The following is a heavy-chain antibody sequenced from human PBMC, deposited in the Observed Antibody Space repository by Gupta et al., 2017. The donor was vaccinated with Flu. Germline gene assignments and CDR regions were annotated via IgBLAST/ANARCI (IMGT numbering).Heavy chain of an antibody. Sequence: VQLVQSGGGLVQPGGSLRLSCAASGVASIAAEFSWGRLAPGKGLDGIAFINQNGVTYYTEFMKGRVSISRDNARKLVYLQVSSLRVDDTALYYCARGLWDSWGQGTLVTVSS. CDR1: GVASIAAE. CDR3: ARGLWDS. D-gene: IGHD3-16*01. CDR2: INQNGVT. J-gene: IGHJ4*02. V-gene: IGHV3-48*03.